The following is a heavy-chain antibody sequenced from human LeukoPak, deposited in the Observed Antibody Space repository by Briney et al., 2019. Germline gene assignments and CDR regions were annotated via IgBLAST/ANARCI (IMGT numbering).Heavy chain of an antibody. Sequence: GGSLRLSCAASGFTFSTYAMSWVRQAPGKGLEWVSAISGSGGSTYYADSVKGRFTISRDNSKNTLYLQMNSLRAEDTAVYYCAKDLRYGCTSRVTYYFDYWGQGTLVTVSS. CDR1: GFTFSTYA. CDR2: ISGSGGST. D-gene: IGHD4-23*01. CDR3: AKDLRYGCTSRVTYYFDY. J-gene: IGHJ4*02. V-gene: IGHV3-23*01.